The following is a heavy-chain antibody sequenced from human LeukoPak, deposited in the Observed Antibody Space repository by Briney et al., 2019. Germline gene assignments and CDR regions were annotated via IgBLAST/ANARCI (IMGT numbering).Heavy chain of an antibody. V-gene: IGHV1-8*01. CDR2: MNPNSGKT. D-gene: IGHD3-10*01. CDR3: ARDYFGSGSSGAFYSGIDV. Sequence: ASVKVSCKASGYSFTSYDINWVRQATGQGLEWMGWMNPNSGKTGYTQKFQGRVTLTRNTSVSTAYMELSSLRFEDTAVYYCARDYFGSGSSGAFYSGIDVWGQGTTVTVPS. CDR1: GYSFTSYD. J-gene: IGHJ6*02.